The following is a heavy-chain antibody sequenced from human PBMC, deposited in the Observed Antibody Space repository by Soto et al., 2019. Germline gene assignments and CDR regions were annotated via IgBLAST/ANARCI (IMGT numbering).Heavy chain of an antibody. J-gene: IGHJ4*02. Sequence: QVQLVQSGAEVKKPGASVKVSCKASGYTFTSYGISWVRQAPGQGLEWMGWISANNGNTNYAQKLLGRVTITTDTPTSSACMKLRSLPADDTAGYSLARDRGSDVLDYWGQGALVSVSS. D-gene: IGHD3-16*01. CDR1: GYTFTSYG. V-gene: IGHV1-18*01. CDR2: ISANNGNT. CDR3: ARDRGSDVLDY.